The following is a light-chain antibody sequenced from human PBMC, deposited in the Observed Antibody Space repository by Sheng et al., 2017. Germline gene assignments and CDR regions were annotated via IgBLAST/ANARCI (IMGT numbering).Light chain of an antibody. Sequence: EIVLTQSPDTLSLSPGDRATLSCRASQSVSSSYLAWYQQKPGQAPRLLIYGASSRATGIPDRFSGSGSGTDFTLTISRLEPEDFAVYYCQQYGSSPPKYSFGQGTKLEIK. CDR2: GAS. J-gene: IGKJ2*03. CDR1: QSVSSSY. CDR3: QQYGSSPPKYS. V-gene: IGKV3-20*01.